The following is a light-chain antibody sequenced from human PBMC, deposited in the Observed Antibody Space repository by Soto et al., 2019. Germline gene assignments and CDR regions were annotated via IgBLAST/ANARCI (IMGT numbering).Light chain of an antibody. CDR1: SSDVGSYNR. CDR3: SLYTSSSTV. J-gene: IGLJ2*01. CDR2: EVS. Sequence: QSALTQPPSVSGSPGQSVTISCTGTSSDVGSYNRVSWYQQPPGTAPKLMIYEVSNRPSGVPDRFSGSKSGNTASLTISGLQAEGGADYYCSLYTSSSTVFGGGTKLTVL. V-gene: IGLV2-18*01.